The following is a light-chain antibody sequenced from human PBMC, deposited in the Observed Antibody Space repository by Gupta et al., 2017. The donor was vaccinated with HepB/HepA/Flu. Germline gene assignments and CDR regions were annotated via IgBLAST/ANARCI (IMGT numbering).Light chain of an antibody. CDR2: GTS. Sequence: EIVLTQSPDTLSLSPVVRASLSCRASESVRRNYLAWYQQKPGQSPRLLIYGTSGRATGVPDRFSGSGSGTELTLTISRLEPEDFAVYYCLQDDNASQTFGQGTKVEIK. J-gene: IGKJ1*01. CDR3: LQDDNASQT. V-gene: IGKV3-20*01. CDR1: ESVRRNY.